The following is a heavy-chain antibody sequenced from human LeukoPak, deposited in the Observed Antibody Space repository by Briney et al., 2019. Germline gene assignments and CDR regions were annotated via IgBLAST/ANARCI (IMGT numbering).Heavy chain of an antibody. CDR2: ISSSGSTI. Sequence: GGSLRLSCAASGFTFSSYEMNWVRHAPGKGLEWVLYISSSGSTIYYADSVKGRFTISRDNAKNSLYLQMNSLRAEDTAVYYCARDQRYSSSSGGIDYWGQGTLVTVSS. J-gene: IGHJ4*02. V-gene: IGHV3-48*03. CDR3: ARDQRYSSSSGGIDY. CDR1: GFTFSSYE. D-gene: IGHD6-6*01.